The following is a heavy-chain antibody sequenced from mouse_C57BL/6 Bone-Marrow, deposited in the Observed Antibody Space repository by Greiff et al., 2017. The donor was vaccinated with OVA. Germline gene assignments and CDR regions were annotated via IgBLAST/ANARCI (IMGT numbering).Heavy chain of an antibody. Sequence: EVQLQESGGGLVKPGGSLKLSCAASGFTFSSYAMSWVRQTPEKRLEWVATISDGGSYTYYPDNVKGRFTISRDNAKNNLYLQMSHLKSEDTAMYYCARDPCSSPYWYFDVWGTGTTVTVSS. CDR2: ISDGGSYT. J-gene: IGHJ1*03. V-gene: IGHV5-4*01. CDR3: ARDPCSSPYWYFDV. CDR1: GFTFSSYA. D-gene: IGHD1-1*01.